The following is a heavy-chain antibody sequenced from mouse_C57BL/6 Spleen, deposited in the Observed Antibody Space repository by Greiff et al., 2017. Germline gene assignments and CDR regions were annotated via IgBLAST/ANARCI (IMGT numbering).Heavy chain of an antibody. CDR2: ISNGGSN. CDR1: GYSITSCYY. D-gene: IGHD1-2*01. Sequence: DVKLQESGAGLVKPSQSLSLTCSVTGYSITSCYYWNWLRQFPGNQLEWMGYISNGGSNNYNPSLKNRISITRDPSKNQFFLKLNSVTTEDTTTYYCVSHYDYAMDYWGQGTSVTVSS. CDR3: VSHYDYAMDY. J-gene: IGHJ4*01. V-gene: IGHV3-6*01.